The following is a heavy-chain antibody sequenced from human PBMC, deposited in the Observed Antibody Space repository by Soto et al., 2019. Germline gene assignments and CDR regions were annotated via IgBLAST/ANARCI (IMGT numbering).Heavy chain of an antibody. D-gene: IGHD6-19*01. J-gene: IGHJ5*02. CDR2: INSDGSST. CDR1: GFTFSSYW. CDR3: ARDLIIAVAGTGTLGFDP. Sequence: PGGSLRLSCAASGFTFSSYWMHWVRQAPGKGLVWVSRINSDGSSTSYADSVKGRFTISRDNAKNTLYLQMNSLRAEDTAVYYCARDLIIAVAGTGTLGFDPWGQGTLVTVSS. V-gene: IGHV3-74*01.